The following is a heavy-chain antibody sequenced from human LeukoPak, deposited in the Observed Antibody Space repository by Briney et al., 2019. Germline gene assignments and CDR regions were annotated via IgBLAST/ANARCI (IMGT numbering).Heavy chain of an antibody. CDR3: AKGWLELTSGYFDY. CDR1: GFTFSSYS. Sequence: GGSLRLSCAAYGFTFSSYSMNWVRQAPGKGLEWVSFISTSSSYIYYADSVKGRFTISRDNAKNSLYLEMNSLRAEDTAVYYCAKGWLELTSGYFDYWGQGTLVTVSS. J-gene: IGHJ4*02. V-gene: IGHV3-21*01. D-gene: IGHD1-7*01. CDR2: ISTSSSYI.